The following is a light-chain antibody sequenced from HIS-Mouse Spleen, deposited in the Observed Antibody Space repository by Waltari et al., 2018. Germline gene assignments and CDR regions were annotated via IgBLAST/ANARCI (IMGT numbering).Light chain of an antibody. CDR2: EDN. Sequence: HSVSESPGKTVTISCTRSSGSIASNYVQWYQQRPGSAPTTVIYEDNQRPSGVPDRFSGSIDSSSNSASLTIPGLKTEDEADYYCQSYDSSNHWVFGGGTKLTVL. J-gene: IGLJ3*02. CDR3: QSYDSSNHWV. V-gene: IGLV6-57*04. CDR1: SGSIASNY.